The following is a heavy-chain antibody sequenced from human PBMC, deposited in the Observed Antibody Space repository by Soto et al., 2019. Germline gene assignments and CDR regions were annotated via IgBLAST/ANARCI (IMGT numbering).Heavy chain of an antibody. D-gene: IGHD3-9*01. J-gene: IGHJ4*02. CDR3: ASMRAWFFDY. Sequence: QVQLVQSGAEVKKPGASVKVSCKASGYTFTSYGISWVRQAPGPGLEWMGWLSAYNGNTNYAQTLQGIVTITTDTSTRTAYMELRSLRSEEPAVYYCASMRAWFFDYWGQGTLVTV. V-gene: IGHV1-18*04. CDR2: LSAYNGNT. CDR1: GYTFTSYG.